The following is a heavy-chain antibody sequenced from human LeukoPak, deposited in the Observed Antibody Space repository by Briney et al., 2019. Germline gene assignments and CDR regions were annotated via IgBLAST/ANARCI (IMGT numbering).Heavy chain of an antibody. CDR2: INHSGST. V-gene: IGHV4-34*01. Sequence: SETLSLTCAVYGVSFSGYYWRWIRQPPGKGLEWIGEINHSGSTNYNPSPKSRVTISVDTSKNQFSLKLSSVTAADTAVYYCARKGGCSGGSCYPTLYYYYYYMDVWGKGTTVTVSS. CDR3: ARKGGCSGGSCYPTLYYYYYYMDV. J-gene: IGHJ6*03. D-gene: IGHD2-15*01. CDR1: GVSFSGYY.